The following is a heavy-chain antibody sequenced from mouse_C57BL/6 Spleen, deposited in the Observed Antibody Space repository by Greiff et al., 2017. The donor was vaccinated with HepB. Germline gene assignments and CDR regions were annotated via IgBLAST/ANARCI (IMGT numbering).Heavy chain of an antibody. Sequence: EVKVVDSGEGLVKPGGSLKLSCAASGFTFSSYAMSWVRQTPEKRLEWVAYISSGGDYIYYADTVKGRFTISRDNARNTLYLQMSSLKSEDTAMYYCTRDRGGPHYFDYWGQGTTLTVSS. J-gene: IGHJ2*01. V-gene: IGHV5-9-1*02. CDR3: TRDRGGPHYFDY. CDR1: GFTFSSYA. D-gene: IGHD1-1*02. CDR2: ISSGGDYI.